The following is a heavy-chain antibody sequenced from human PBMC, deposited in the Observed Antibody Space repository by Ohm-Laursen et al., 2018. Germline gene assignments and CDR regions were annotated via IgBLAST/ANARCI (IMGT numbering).Heavy chain of an antibody. V-gene: IGHV1-2*02. D-gene: IGHD6-13*01. CDR3: ARVYSEQQMVRLSDY. CDR2: INTKSGGT. CDR1: GYTFTGYH. Sequence: ASVKVSCKTSGYTFTGYHIHWVRQAPGQGLEWMGWINTKSGGTNYAQKLQGRVTMTRDTSISTAYMELRSLTYDDTAIYYCARVYSEQQMVRLSDYWGQGTLVTVSS. J-gene: IGHJ4*02.